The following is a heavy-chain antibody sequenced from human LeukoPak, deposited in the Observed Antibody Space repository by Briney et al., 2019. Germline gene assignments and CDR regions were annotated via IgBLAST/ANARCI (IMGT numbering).Heavy chain of an antibody. D-gene: IGHD6-13*01. V-gene: IGHV4-38-2*02. CDR3: ARAPGHSSILFDY. CDR1: GYSISSGFY. Sequence: PSETLSLTCTVSGYSISSGFYWGWIRQPPGKGLEWIGSNHSGTTYYTPSLKSRVTVSVDTSKNHFSLNLSSVTAADTAVYYCARAPGHSSILFDYWGQGTLVTVSS. J-gene: IGHJ4*02. CDR2: NHSGTT.